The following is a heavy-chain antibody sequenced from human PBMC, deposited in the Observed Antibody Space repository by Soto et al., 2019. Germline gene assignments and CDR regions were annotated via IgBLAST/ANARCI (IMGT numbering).Heavy chain of an antibody. V-gene: IGHV3-23*01. J-gene: IGHJ4*02. CDR3: AKDRSGSYYFDY. CDR1: GFTFSSYA. CDR2: ISGSGGST. D-gene: IGHD1-26*01. Sequence: GGSLRLSCAASGFTFSSYAMSWVRQAPGKGLEWVTAISGSGGSTYYADSVKGRFTISRDNSKNTLYLQMNSLRAEDTAVYYCAKDRSGSYYFDYWGQGTLVTVSS.